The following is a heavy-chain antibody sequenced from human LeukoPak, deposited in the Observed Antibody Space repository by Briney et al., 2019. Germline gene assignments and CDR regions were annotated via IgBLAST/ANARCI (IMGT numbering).Heavy chain of an antibody. Sequence: ASVKVSCKASGYTFASYDINWVRQATGQGLEWMGWMNPNGGNTGYAQKFQGRVTMTRNTSISTAYMELSSLRSEDTAVYYCASPSGTGYYYGMDVWGQGTTVTVSS. D-gene: IGHD3-10*01. CDR1: GYTFASYD. CDR2: MNPNGGNT. V-gene: IGHV1-8*01. J-gene: IGHJ6*02. CDR3: ASPSGTGYYYGMDV.